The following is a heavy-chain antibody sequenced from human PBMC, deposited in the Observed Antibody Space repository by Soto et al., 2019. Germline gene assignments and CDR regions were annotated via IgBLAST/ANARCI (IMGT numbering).Heavy chain of an antibody. J-gene: IGHJ4*02. CDR2: INHSGST. V-gene: IGHV4-34*01. Sequence: PSETLSLTCAVYGGSFSGYYWSWIRQPPGKGLEWIGEINHSGSTNYNPSLESRVTISVDTSKNQFSLKLSSVTAADTAVYYCARVSSGWPYFDYWGQGTLVTVSS. D-gene: IGHD6-19*01. CDR1: GGSFSGYY. CDR3: ARVSSGWPYFDY.